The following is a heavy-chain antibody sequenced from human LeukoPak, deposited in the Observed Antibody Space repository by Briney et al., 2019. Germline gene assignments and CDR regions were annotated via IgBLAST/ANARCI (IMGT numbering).Heavy chain of an antibody. J-gene: IGHJ4*02. CDR3: ARGIMFGGVSDY. CDR1: GFTFSNYW. Sequence: GGSLRLSCAGSGFTFSNYWMHWVRQAPGKGLVWVSRIYTDGSSTDYADSVKGRFTISRDNAKNMLYLQMNSLRAEDTAVYYCARGIMFGGVSDYWGQGTLVTVSS. CDR2: IYTDGSST. D-gene: IGHD3-16*01. V-gene: IGHV3-74*01.